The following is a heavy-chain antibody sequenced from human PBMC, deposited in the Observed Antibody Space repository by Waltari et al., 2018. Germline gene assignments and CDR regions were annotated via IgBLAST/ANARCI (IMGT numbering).Heavy chain of an antibody. CDR3: ASLGNYDSRGNLAYGV. CDR2: IWYDGSHQ. CDR1: GFTFSSHG. D-gene: IGHD3-22*01. J-gene: IGHJ3*01. V-gene: IGHV3-33*01. Sequence: QVQLVESGGGVVQPGRSLSLSCTASGFTFSSHGLHWVRQPPGKGLEWVATIWYDGSHQYYAESVKGRFTISRDNSKNTMFLQMNSLRAEDSALYYCASLGNYDSRGNLAYGVWGQGTTVTVSS.